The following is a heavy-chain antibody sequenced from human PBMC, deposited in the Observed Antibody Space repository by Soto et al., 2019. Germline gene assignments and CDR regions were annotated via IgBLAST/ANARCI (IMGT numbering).Heavy chain of an antibody. CDR1: GFGFSSYD. CDR3: ARGYSSSRDLGY. D-gene: IGHD6-13*01. CDR2: IWYDGSNK. V-gene: IGHV3-33*01. J-gene: IGHJ4*02. Sequence: GSLRLSCAASGFGFSSYDIHCVRQAPGKGLEWVAVIWYDGSNKYYADSVKGRFTISRDNSKNTLYLQMNSLRADDTAVYYCARGYSSSRDLGYWGQGTLVTVSS.